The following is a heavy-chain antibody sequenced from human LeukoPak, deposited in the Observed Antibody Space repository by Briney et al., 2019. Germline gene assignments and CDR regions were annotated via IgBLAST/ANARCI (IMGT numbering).Heavy chain of an antibody. J-gene: IGHJ6*03. D-gene: IGHD3-3*01. V-gene: IGHV3-33*08. CDR1: GFTFSSYS. Sequence: GGSLRLSCAASGFTFSSYSMNWVRQAPGKGLEWVAVIWYGGSNKYYADSVKGRFTISRDNSKNTLYLQMNSLRAEDTAVYYCAKGDHNYDFWSGRFYYMDVWGKGTTVTVSS. CDR3: AKGDHNYDFWSGRFYYMDV. CDR2: IWYGGSNK.